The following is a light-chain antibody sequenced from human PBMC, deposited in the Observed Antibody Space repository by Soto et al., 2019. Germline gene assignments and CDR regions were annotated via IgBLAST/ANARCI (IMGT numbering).Light chain of an antibody. CDR1: QSVSSN. V-gene: IGKV3-20*01. J-gene: IGKJ1*01. CDR3: QQYAS. Sequence: IVMPQSTATLSVSPGERATLSCRASQSVSSNLAWYQQKPGQAPRLLIYGASSRATGIPDRFSGSGSGTDFTLTISRLEPEDFAVYYCQQYASFGQGTKVDI. CDR2: GAS.